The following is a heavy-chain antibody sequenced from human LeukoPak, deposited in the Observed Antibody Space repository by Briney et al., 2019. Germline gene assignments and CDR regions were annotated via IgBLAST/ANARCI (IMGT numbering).Heavy chain of an antibody. J-gene: IGHJ4*02. V-gene: IGHV3-21*04. Sequence: GGSLRLSCAASGFTLSNYNMNWVRQAPGKGLEWVSSISSSSSYIYYADSVKGRFTISRDNSKNALYLQMNSLRADDTAVYYCAKEKISSWYFDGVDSWGQGTLVTVSS. D-gene: IGHD6-13*01. CDR2: ISSSSSYI. CDR1: GFTLSNYN. CDR3: AKEKISSWYFDGVDS.